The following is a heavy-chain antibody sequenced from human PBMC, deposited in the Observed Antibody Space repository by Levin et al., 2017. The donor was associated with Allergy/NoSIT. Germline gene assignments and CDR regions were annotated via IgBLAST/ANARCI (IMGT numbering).Heavy chain of an antibody. Sequence: GESLKISCAASGFTFRDYYMSWIRQAPGKGLELVSYISGTSSAIIYADSVKGRFTIPRDNAQNSLYLQMNSLRAEDTAVYFCARGPLAAAARYWGQGTLVTVSS. J-gene: IGHJ4*02. CDR3: ARGPLAAAARY. CDR1: GFTFRDYY. V-gene: IGHV3-11*05. CDR2: ISGTSSAI. D-gene: IGHD6-13*01.